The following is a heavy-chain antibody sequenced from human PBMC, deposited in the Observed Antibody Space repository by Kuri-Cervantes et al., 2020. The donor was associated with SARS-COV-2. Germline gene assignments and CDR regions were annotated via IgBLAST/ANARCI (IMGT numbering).Heavy chain of an antibody. V-gene: IGHV4-4*09. CDR2: IHTSGST. CDR1: GGPISSYY. CDR3: ASSYGDPNTNYYYYYGMDV. Sequence: GSLRLSCTVSGGPISSYYWSWIRQPPGKGLEWIGYIHTSGSTSYNPSLKSRVTISVDTSKNQFSLKLSSVTAPDTAVYYCASSYGDPNTNYYYYYGMDVWGQGTTVTVSS. D-gene: IGHD4-17*01. J-gene: IGHJ6*02.